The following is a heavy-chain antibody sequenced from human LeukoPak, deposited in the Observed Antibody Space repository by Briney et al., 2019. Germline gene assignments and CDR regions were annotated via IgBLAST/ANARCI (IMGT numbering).Heavy chain of an antibody. J-gene: IGHJ6*02. CDR2: IYYSGST. V-gene: IGHV4-59*08. CDR3: ARLPTGSGRTSGVDV. Sequence: SETLSLTCTVSGGSISTYYWAWIRQPPGNGLECIGSIYYSGSTNYNPSLKSRVTISLDTSKNQFSLKLTSVTAADTAVYYCARLPTGSGRTSGVDVWGQGTTVTVSS. CDR1: GGSISTYY. D-gene: IGHD3-10*01.